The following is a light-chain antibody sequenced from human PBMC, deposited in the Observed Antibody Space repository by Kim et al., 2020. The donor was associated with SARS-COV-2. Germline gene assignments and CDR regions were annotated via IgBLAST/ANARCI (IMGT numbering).Light chain of an antibody. Sequence: AIQLTQSPSSLSASVGDRVTITCRASQGISSALAWYQQKPGKAPKLLIYDASSLESGVPSRFSGSGSGTDFTLTISSLQPEDFATYYCQQFNNYSPWTFGQGTKVDIK. CDR3: QQFNNYSPWT. V-gene: IGKV1D-13*01. J-gene: IGKJ1*01. CDR2: DAS. CDR1: QGISSA.